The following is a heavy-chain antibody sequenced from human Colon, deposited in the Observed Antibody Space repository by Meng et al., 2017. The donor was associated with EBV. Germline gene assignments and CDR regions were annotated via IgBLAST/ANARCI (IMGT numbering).Heavy chain of an antibody. CDR3: ARASYGSGSPLGESWFDP. Sequence: PSRTRSPTSYAAGASVCSGGNDTSWFRHHPGTRLDWIGSTHSSGSTYYNPSLRSRLTISVDTSKNQFSQKLSSVTAADTAVYYCARASYGSGSPLGESWFDPWGQGTLVTVSS. V-gene: IGHV4-31*03. J-gene: IGHJ5*02. CDR1: GASVCSGGND. D-gene: IGHD3-10*01. CDR2: THSSGST.